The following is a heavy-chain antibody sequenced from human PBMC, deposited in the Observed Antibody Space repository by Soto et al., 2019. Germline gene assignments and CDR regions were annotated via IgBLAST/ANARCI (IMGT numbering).Heavy chain of an antibody. J-gene: IGHJ6*02. V-gene: IGHV1-69*13. CDR1: GYTFTTYG. Sequence: SVKVSCKASGYTFTTYGISWVRQAPGQGLEWMGWIIPNYGTANYAQKFQGRVTITADESTSTAYMELSSLRSEDTAVYYCAREGLVLVPTTVNSDYYYYAMDVWGQGTPVTVSS. D-gene: IGHD2-2*01. CDR2: IIPNYGTA. CDR3: AREGLVLVPTTVNSDYYYYAMDV.